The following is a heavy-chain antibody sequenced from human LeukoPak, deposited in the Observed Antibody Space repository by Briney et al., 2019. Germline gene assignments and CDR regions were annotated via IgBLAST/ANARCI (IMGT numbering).Heavy chain of an antibody. CDR3: ARDRHSSGWEIIDY. V-gene: IGHV1-18*01. J-gene: IGHJ4*02. Sequence: ASVKVSCKASGYTFTSYGISWVRQAPGQGLERMGWISAYNGNTNYAQKLQGRVTMTTDTSTSTAYMELRSLRSDDTAVYYRARDRHSSGWEIIDYWGQGTLVTVSS. CDR2: ISAYNGNT. CDR1: GYTFTSYG. D-gene: IGHD6-19*01.